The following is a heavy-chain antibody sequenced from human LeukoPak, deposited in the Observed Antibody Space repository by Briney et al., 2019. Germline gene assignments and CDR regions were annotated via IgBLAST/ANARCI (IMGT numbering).Heavy chain of an antibody. D-gene: IGHD2-21*01. CDR1: GFTFSDYY. CDR2: SRNKANSYST. J-gene: IGHJ4*02. CDR3: ATLSLASPRDKTDY. V-gene: IGHV3-72*01. Sequence: GGSLRLSCAASGFTFSDYYMDWVRQAPGKGLEWVGRSRNKANSYSTEYVASVKGRFTISRDDPKNSLYLQMNSLKTEDTAVYYCATLSLASPRDKTDYWGQGTLVTVSS.